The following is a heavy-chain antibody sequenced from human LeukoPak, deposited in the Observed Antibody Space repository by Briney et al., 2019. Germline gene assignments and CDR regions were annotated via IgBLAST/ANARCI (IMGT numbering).Heavy chain of an antibody. CDR3: ARDLVGGYDSSYFDY. J-gene: IGHJ4*02. CDR1: GGSISSGGYY. D-gene: IGHD5-12*01. Sequence: SQTLSLTCTVSGGSISSGGYYWSWIRQPPGKGLEWIGYIYYSGSTYYNPSLKSRVTISVDTSKNQFSLKLSSVTAADTAVYYCARDLVGGYDSSYFDYWGQGTLVTVSS. CDR2: IYYSGST. V-gene: IGHV4-30-4*01.